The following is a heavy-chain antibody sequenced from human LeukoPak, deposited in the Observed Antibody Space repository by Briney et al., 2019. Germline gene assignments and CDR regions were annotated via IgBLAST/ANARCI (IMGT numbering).Heavy chain of an antibody. V-gene: IGHV3-74*01. CDR2: INSDGSST. CDR1: GFTFSSYW. Sequence: GGSLRLSCAASGFTFSSYWMHWVRQAPGKGLVWVSRINSDGSSTSYADSVKGRFTISRGNAKNSLYLQMNSLRVEDTAVYYCARDESGDNDAFDIWGRGTMVTVSS. D-gene: IGHD2-21*01. CDR3: ARDESGDNDAFDI. J-gene: IGHJ3*02.